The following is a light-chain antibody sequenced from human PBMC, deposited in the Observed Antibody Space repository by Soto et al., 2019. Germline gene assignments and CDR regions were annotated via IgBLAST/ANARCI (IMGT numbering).Light chain of an antibody. CDR2: DAF. Sequence: VLTQSPATLSVSPGERATLSCGASQSVATNLAWYQQKPGQAPRLLIYDAFNRATGIPARFSGSGSGTDFTLTISSLEPEDFAVYYCQQRTNWPALFTFGPGT. CDR1: QSVATN. CDR3: QQRTNWPALFT. V-gene: IGKV3-11*01. J-gene: IGKJ3*01.